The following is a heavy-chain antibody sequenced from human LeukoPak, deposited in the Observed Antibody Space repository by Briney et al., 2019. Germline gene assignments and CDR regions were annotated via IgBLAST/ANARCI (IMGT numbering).Heavy chain of an antibody. J-gene: IGHJ6*02. CDR2: ISAYNGNT. V-gene: IGHV1-18*01. CDR3: ARDLTYDFWSGYFSPSDYYYGMDV. CDR1: GYTFTSYG. Sequence: GASVKVSCKASGYTFTSYGISWVRQAPGQGLEWMGWISAYNGNTNYAQKLQGRVTMTTDTSTSTAYMELRSLRSDDAAVYYCARDLTYDFWSGYFSPSDYYYGMDVWGQGTTVTVSS. D-gene: IGHD3-3*01.